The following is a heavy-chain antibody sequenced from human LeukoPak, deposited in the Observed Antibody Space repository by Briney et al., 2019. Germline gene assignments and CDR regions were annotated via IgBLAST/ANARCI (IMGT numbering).Heavy chain of an antibody. D-gene: IGHD3-10*01. CDR2: IIGSGGNT. Sequence: PGGSLSLSCSASGFTFSSYAMYWVRQAPGKGLEWVSSIIGSGGNTYYADSVKGRFTISRDNSKNTLYLQMNSLGVEDTAVYSCAKDPRGSHNWLDPWGQGTLVTVSS. CDR3: AKDPRGSHNWLDP. V-gene: IGHV3-23*01. J-gene: IGHJ5*02. CDR1: GFTFSSYA.